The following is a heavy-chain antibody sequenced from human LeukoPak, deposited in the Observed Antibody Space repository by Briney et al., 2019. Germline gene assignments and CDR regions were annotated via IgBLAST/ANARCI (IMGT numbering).Heavy chain of an antibody. Sequence: GGSLRLSCAASGFTFSSYAMSWVRQAPGKGLEWVSAISGSGSSTYYADSVKGRFTISRDNSKNTLYLQMNSLRAEDTAVYYCAKRIYDFWSGHYRRAEKHFDYWGQGTLVTVSS. CDR3: AKRIYDFWSGHYRRAEKHFDY. CDR1: GFTFSSYA. J-gene: IGHJ4*02. CDR2: ISGSGSST. D-gene: IGHD3-3*01. V-gene: IGHV3-23*01.